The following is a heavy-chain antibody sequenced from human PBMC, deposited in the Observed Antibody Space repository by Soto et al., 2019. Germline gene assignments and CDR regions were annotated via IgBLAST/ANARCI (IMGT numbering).Heavy chain of an antibody. CDR1: GFPFSSYG. V-gene: IGHV3-30*18. CDR3: AKDFQLWFGELSDGMDV. J-gene: IGHJ6*02. Sequence: GGSLRLSCAASGFPFSSYGMHWVRQAPGKGLEWVAVISYDGSNKYYADSVKGRFTISRDNSKNTLYLQMNSLRAEDTAVYYCAKDFQLWFGELSDGMDVWGQGTTVTVSS. D-gene: IGHD3-10*01. CDR2: ISYDGSNK.